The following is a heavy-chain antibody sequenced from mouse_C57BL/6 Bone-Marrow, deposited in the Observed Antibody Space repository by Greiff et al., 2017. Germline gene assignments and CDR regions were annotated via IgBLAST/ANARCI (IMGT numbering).Heavy chain of an antibody. Sequence: VKLQESGPELVKPGASVKLSCKASGYTFTSYDINWVKQRPGQGLEWIGWIYPRDGSTTYNEKVKGKATLTVDTSSSTANLELHSLTSEDSAVYFCAREGPIITTVVPFDYWGQGTTLTVSS. CDR1: GYTFTSYD. CDR3: AREGPIITTVVPFDY. V-gene: IGHV1-85*01. J-gene: IGHJ2*01. CDR2: IYPRDGST. D-gene: IGHD1-1*01.